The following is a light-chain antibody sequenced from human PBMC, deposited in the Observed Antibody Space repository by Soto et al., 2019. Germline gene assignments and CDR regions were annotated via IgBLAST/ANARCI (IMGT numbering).Light chain of an antibody. CDR3: QQYNNWPPNT. CDR1: QSVSSN. CDR2: GAS. Sequence: EIVMTQSPATLSVSPGQTATLSCRASQSVSSNLAWYQLKPGQAPRLLIYGASTRATGIPARFSGSGSGTEFTLTISSLQSEDFAVYSCQQYNNWPPNTCGQGTRLEIK. V-gene: IGKV3-15*01. J-gene: IGKJ5*01.